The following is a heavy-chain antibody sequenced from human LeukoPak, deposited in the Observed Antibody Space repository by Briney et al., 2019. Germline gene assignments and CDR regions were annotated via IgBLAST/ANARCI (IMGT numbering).Heavy chain of an antibody. V-gene: IGHV3-48*03. Sequence: GGSLRLSCAASGFNFSDSEMNWVRQAPGKGLEWVSYISSSGTTIYYADSVKGRFTISRDNAKNSLYLQMNSLRAEDTAVYYCARGVPTGYYTSCYDYWGQGTLVTVSS. CDR1: GFNFSDSE. D-gene: IGHD3/OR15-3a*01. CDR3: ARGVPTGYYTSCYDY. CDR2: ISSSGTTI. J-gene: IGHJ4*02.